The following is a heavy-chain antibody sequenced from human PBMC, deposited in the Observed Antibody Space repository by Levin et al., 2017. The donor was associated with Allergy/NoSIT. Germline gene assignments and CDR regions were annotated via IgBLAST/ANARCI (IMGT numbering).Heavy chain of an antibody. D-gene: IGHD5-12*01. CDR1: GGTFSSYA. V-gene: IGHV1-69*01. Sequence: KISCKASGGTFSSYAISWVRQAPGQGLEWMGGIIPIFGTANYAQKFQGRVTITADESTSTAYMELSSLRSEDTAVYYCARRTTGYSGYDWFDPWGQGTLVTVSS. CDR2: IIPIFGTA. CDR3: ARRTTGYSGYDWFDP. J-gene: IGHJ5*02.